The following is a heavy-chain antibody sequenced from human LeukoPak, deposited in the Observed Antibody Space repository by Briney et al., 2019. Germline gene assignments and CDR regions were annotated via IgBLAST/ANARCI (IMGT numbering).Heavy chain of an antibody. V-gene: IGHV4-39*01. J-gene: IGHJ5*02. Sequence: PSETLSLTCTVPGGSISSSTYYWGWIRQPPGKGLEWIGSINYSGSTYYKPSLKSRVTISVDTSKNQFSLKLSSVSAADTAVYYCARNSVTMIVVVPNWFDPWGQGTLVTVSS. CDR3: ARNSVTMIVVVPNWFDP. D-gene: IGHD3-22*01. CDR1: GGSISSSTYY. CDR2: INYSGST.